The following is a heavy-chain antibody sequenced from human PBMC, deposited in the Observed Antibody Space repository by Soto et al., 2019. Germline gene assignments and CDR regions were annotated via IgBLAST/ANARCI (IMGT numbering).Heavy chain of an antibody. CDR1: GGSVSSGGYS. CDR3: ARSLLTRIRGATIPYYSVMDV. V-gene: IGHV4-30-2*01. CDR2: IYHSGGT. D-gene: IGHD3-10*01. Sequence: QLQLQESGSGLLKPSQTLSLTCAVSGGSVSSGGYSWGWIRQPLGKGLEWIGYIYHSGGTDYNTALESRVTISLDRSQKQFSMKLGSVSAADTAVYYCARSLLTRIRGATIPYYSVMDVWGQGTTVTVSS. J-gene: IGHJ6*02.